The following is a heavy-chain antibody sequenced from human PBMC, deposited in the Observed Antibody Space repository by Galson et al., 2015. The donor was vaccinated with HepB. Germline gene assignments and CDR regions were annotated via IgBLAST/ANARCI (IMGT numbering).Heavy chain of an antibody. Sequence: SVKVSCKASGYTFTSYAMHWVRQAPGQRLEWMGWINAGNGNTKYSQKFQGRVTITRDTSASTAYMELSSLRSEDTAVYYCARSGSYWDNWFDPWGQGTLVTVSS. D-gene: IGHD1-26*01. CDR2: INAGNGNT. CDR3: ARSGSYWDNWFDP. J-gene: IGHJ5*02. CDR1: GYTFTSYA. V-gene: IGHV1-3*01.